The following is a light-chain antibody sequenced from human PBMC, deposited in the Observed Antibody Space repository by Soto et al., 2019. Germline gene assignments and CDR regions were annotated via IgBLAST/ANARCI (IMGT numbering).Light chain of an antibody. Sequence: EIVLTQSPGTLSLAPGEAATLSCRASQSVKSSYLAWYQQKPGQAPRLLIFGTSNRATGIQDRFSGSGSGTESTLTIRSLQSEDFAVYYCKQYINLWTCGQGTKVEIK. CDR3: KQYINLWT. V-gene: IGKV3-20*01. CDR1: QSVKSSY. J-gene: IGKJ1*01. CDR2: GTS.